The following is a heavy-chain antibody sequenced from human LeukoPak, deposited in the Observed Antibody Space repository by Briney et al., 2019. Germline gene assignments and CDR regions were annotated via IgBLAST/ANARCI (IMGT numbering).Heavy chain of an antibody. CDR1: GLNFRRIS. Sequence: GGSLRPSCIVSGLNFRRISMNWVRQAPGKGLEWISYISGSSDSIHYADSVKGRFTISRDNDRQSVFLQMRSLRDDDSAIYYCARRGVEAILLEYAFDTWGQGTMVTVSS. CDR3: ARRGVEAILLEYAFDT. D-gene: IGHD1-26*01. J-gene: IGHJ3*02. CDR2: ISGSSDSI. V-gene: IGHV3-48*02.